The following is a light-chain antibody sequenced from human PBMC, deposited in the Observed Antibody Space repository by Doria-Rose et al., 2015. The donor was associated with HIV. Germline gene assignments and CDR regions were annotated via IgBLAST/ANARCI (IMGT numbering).Light chain of an antibody. CDR2: GAS. J-gene: IGKJ1*01. CDR1: QSVSANY. CDR3: HQYASSRT. V-gene: IGKV3-20*01. Sequence: LTQSPGTLSLSPGERATLSCRASQSVSANYLAWYQQRPGQSRRLLIYGASSRATDIPDRFSGSGSGTDFTLTISRLEPEDFAVYYCHQYASSRTFGQGTKVEIK.